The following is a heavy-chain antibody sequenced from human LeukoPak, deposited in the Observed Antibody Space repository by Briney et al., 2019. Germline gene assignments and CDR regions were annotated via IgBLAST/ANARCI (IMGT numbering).Heavy chain of an antibody. V-gene: IGHV3-23*01. Sequence: GSLRLSCVASGFTFSNYAMSWVRQAPGKGLEWVSSTSDSGTTSYYADSVKVRFTFSRDNSKNTLYLQMDYLRAEDTAVYFCARSLGDFPYNWFDPCGQGTVVTVSS. D-gene: IGHD3-10*01. CDR2: TSDSGTTS. CDR1: GFTFSNYA. J-gene: IGHJ5*02. CDR3: ARSLGDFPYNWFDP.